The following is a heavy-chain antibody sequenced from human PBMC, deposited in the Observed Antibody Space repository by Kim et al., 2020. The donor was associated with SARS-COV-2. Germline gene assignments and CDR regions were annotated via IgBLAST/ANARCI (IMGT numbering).Heavy chain of an antibody. J-gene: IGHJ4*02. CDR1: GASFSSYS. CDR3: AGLSRGWLRSNYFYY. D-gene: IGHD5-12*01. Sequence: SETLSLTCAVYGASFSSYSWSWIRQPPGKGLEWIGEINHSGRTNYNTSSKSRVTISVDTSKNQSSLKLSTGTAADEPVYYCAGLSRGWLRSNYFYYWGQG. CDR2: INHSGRT. V-gene: IGHV4-34*01.